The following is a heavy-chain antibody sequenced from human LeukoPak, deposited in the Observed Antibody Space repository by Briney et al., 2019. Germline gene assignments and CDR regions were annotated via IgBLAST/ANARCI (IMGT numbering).Heavy chain of an antibody. Sequence: PSETLSLTCAVSGYSISSGYSWAWLRQPPGKGLEWVATFSYSGSTFYTPSLKSRLTISIDTSKNQFSLKLGSVTAADTAVYYCAREFFEWSRHNWFDPWGQGTQVTVSA. CDR2: FSYSGST. CDR1: GYSISSGYS. V-gene: IGHV4-38-2*02. J-gene: IGHJ5*02. D-gene: IGHD3-3*01. CDR3: AREFFEWSRHNWFDP.